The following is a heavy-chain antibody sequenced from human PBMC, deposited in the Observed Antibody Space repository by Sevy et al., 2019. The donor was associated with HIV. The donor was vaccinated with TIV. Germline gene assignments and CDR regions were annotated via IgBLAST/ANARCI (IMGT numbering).Heavy chain of an antibody. CDR1: GFTFSSYA. D-gene: IGHD4-17*01. Sequence: GGSLRLSCAASGFTFSSYALHWVRQAPGKGLEWVALISYDGSIKYSADSVKGRFTVSRDNSKKTLYLQMNSLRPEDTAVYFCARDQHDYGGNVRTGWFDPWGPGTLVTVSS. V-gene: IGHV3-30-3*01. CDR3: ARDQHDYGGNVRTGWFDP. CDR2: ISYDGSIK. J-gene: IGHJ5*02.